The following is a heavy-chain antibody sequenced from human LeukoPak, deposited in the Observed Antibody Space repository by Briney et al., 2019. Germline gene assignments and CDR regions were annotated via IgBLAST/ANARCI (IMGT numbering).Heavy chain of an antibody. D-gene: IGHD1-26*01. CDR2: INPNSGGT. Sequence: GASVTVSFTASGYTFTVYYMHWVRQAPGQGLEWMGWINPNSGGTNYSQKFQGRVTMTRDTSISTAYMELSRLRSDDTAVYYCARDGISSAPYWGQGTLVTVSS. CDR3: ARDGISSAPY. CDR1: GYTFTVYY. V-gene: IGHV1-2*02. J-gene: IGHJ4*02.